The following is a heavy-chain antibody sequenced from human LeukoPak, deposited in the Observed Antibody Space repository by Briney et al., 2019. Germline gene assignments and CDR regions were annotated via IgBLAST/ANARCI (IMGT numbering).Heavy chain of an antibody. CDR2: ISGSGGST. Sequence: GGSLRLSCAASGFTFSSYAMSWVRQAPGKGLEWVSAISGSGGSTYYADSVKGRFTISRDNSKNTLYQQMNSLRAEDTAVYYCATEGYCSGGSCYLFDYWGQGTLVTVSS. CDR1: GFTFSSYA. CDR3: ATEGYCSGGSCYLFDY. D-gene: IGHD2-15*01. J-gene: IGHJ4*02. V-gene: IGHV3-23*01.